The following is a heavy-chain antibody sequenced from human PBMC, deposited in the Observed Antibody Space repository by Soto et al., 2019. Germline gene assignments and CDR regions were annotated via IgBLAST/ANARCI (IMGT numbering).Heavy chain of an antibody. D-gene: IGHD2-15*01. CDR1: GFSLSNARMG. V-gene: IGHV2-26*01. CDR2: IFSNDEK. CDR3: ARIGGTPYYYYYGMDV. J-gene: IGHJ6*02. Sequence: QVTLKESGPVLVKPTETLTLTCTVSGFSLSNARMGVSWIRQPPGKALEWLAHIFSNDEKSYSTSLKSRLTISKNTSKSQVVLTMTNMDPVDTATYYCARIGGTPYYYYYGMDVWGQGTTVTVSS.